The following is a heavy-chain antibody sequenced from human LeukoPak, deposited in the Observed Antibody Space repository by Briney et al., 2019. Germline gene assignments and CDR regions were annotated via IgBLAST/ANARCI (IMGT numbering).Heavy chain of an antibody. CDR2: INHSGST. Sequence: SETLSLTCAVYGGSFSGYYWSWIRQPPGKGLEWIGEINHSGSTNYNPSLKSRVTISVDTSKNQFSLKLSSVTAADTAVYYCARGVSYSSSSIDYWGQGTLVTVFS. J-gene: IGHJ4*02. CDR3: ARGVSYSSSSIDY. D-gene: IGHD6-6*01. V-gene: IGHV4-34*01. CDR1: GGSFSGYY.